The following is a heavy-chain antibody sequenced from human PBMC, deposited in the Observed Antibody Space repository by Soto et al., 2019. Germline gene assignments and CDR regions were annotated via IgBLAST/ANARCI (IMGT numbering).Heavy chain of an antibody. V-gene: IGHV3-33*01. CDR3: ARDKWDYQAITGQREYFQH. Sequence: GGSLRLSCAASGFTFSSYGMHWVRQAPGKGLEWVAVIWYDGSNKYYADSVKGRFTISRDNSKNTLYLQMNSLRAEDTAVYYCARDKWDYQAITGQREYFQHWGQGTLVTVSS. J-gene: IGHJ1*01. D-gene: IGHD1-20*01. CDR1: GFTFSSYG. CDR2: IWYDGSNK.